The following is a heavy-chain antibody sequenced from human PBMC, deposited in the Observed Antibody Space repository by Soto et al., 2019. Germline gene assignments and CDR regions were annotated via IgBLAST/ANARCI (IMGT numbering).Heavy chain of an antibody. J-gene: IGHJ6*02. CDR2: IIPIFGTA. V-gene: IGHV1-69*13. CDR3: ARSYGDLYYYYYGMDV. Sequence: GASVKVSCKASGGTFSSYAISWVRQAPGRGLEWMGGIIPIFGTANYAQKFQGRVTITADESTSTAYMELSSLRSEDTAVYYCARSYGDLYYYYYGMDVWGQGTTVTVSS. D-gene: IGHD4-17*01. CDR1: GGTFSSYA.